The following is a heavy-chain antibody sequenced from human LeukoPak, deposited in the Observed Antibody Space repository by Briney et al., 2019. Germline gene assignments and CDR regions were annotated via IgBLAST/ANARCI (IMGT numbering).Heavy chain of an antibody. CDR2: IYYSGRN. CDR1: GRSISIHY. D-gene: IGHD4-17*01. V-gene: IGHV4-59*08. Sequence: WDTLSLICTLSGRSISIHYGSWIRHPPGEGLECMGYIYYSGRNIYHPSRKRRVTISVDTSKNQFSLKLSSVTTGGMAVFYWARFSRMGAQVTTGWYFDLWGRGTLVSVSS. J-gene: IGHJ2*01. CDR3: ARFSRMGAQVTTGWYFDL.